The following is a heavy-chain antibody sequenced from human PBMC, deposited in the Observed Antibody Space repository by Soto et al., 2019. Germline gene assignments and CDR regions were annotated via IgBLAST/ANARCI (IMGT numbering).Heavy chain of an antibody. CDR3: ARGSLVLRFLETLDY. V-gene: IGHV3-74*01. Sequence: GGSLRLSCAASGFTFSSYWMHWVRQAPGKGLVWVSRINSDGSSTSYADSVKGRFTISRDNAKNTLYLQMNSLRAEDTAVYYCARGSLVLRFLETLDYWGQGTLVTVSS. CDR1: GFTFSSYW. CDR2: INSDGSST. J-gene: IGHJ4*02. D-gene: IGHD3-3*01.